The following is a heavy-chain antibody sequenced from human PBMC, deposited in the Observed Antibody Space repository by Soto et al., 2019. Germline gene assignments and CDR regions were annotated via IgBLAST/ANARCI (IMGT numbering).Heavy chain of an antibody. D-gene: IGHD3-10*01. V-gene: IGHV3-11*01. J-gene: IGHJ4*02. CDR2: ISSSGSTI. Sequence: GSLRLSCAASGFTFSDYYMSWVRQASGKGLEWVSYISSSGSTIYYADSVKGLFTISRDNAKTSLYLQMNSLRAEDTAVYYCAREKASYYGSGNYYNLDYWGQGTLVTVSS. CDR3: AREKASYYGSGNYYNLDY. CDR1: GFTFSDYY.